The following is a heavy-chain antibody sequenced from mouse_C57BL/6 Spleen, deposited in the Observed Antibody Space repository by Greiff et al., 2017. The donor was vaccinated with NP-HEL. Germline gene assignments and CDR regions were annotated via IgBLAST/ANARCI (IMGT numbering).Heavy chain of an antibody. J-gene: IGHJ4*01. CDR3: ASEVVTTAYYAMDY. D-gene: IGHD2-2*01. CDR1: GYTFTDYY. CDR2: INPYNGGT. Sequence: VQLKQSGPVLVKPGASVKMSCKASGYTFTDYYMNWVKQSHGKSLEWIGVINPYNGGTSYNQKFKGKATLTVDKSSSTAYMELNSLTSEDSAVYYCASEVVTTAYYAMDYWGQGTSVTVSS. V-gene: IGHV1-19*01.